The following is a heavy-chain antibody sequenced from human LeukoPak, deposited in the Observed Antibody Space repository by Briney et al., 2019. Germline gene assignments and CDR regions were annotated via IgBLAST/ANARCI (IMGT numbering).Heavy chain of an antibody. V-gene: IGHV3-11*01. J-gene: IGHJ3*02. CDR2: ISSSGSTI. D-gene: IGHD2-2*01. Sequence: GGSLRLSCAASGFTFSDYYMSWIRQAPGKGLEWVSYISSSGSTIYYADSVKGRFTISRDNAKNSLYLQMNSLRAEDTAVYYCATKSTDCSSTSCYEGAFDIWGQGTMVTVSS. CDR3: ATKSTDCSSTSCYEGAFDI. CDR1: GFTFSDYY.